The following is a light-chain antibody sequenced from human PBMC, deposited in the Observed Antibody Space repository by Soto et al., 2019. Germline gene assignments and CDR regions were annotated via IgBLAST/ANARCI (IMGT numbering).Light chain of an antibody. CDR3: CSYAGRYTYV. V-gene: IGLV2-11*01. CDR1: TADVGSSKF. CDR2: DVS. J-gene: IGLJ1*01. Sequence: QSVLTQPASASGSPGQSITISCNGTTADVGSSKFVSWYQQHPGKAPKLMVYDVSKRPSGVPDRFSGSKSGNTASLTISGLQTEDEADYYCCSYAGRYTYVFGAGTKVTVL.